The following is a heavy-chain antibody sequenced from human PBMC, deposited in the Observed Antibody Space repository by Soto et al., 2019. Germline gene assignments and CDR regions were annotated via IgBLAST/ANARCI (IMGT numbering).Heavy chain of an antibody. V-gene: IGHV3-23*01. D-gene: IGHD2-15*01. J-gene: IGHJ5*02. CDR1: GFTFTSYA. CDR2: ISTTGGST. CDR3: ARDRESCSVASCFGSNWFDP. Sequence: GGSLRLSCAASGFTFTSYAMNWVRQAPGKGLEWVSSISTTGGSTYYADSVKGRFTMSRDNSKNTLYLQMNSLGAEDTAVYYCARDRESCSVASCFGSNWFDPWGQGALVTVSS.